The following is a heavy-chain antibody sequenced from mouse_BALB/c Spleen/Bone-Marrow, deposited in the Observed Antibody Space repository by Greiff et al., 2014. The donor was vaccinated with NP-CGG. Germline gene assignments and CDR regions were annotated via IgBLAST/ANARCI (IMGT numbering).Heavy chain of an antibody. CDR3: ARWKDGYYSWFAY. J-gene: IGHJ3*01. V-gene: IGHV1-18*01. D-gene: IGHD2-3*01. CDR2: INPNNGGT. Sequence: EVQLQESGPELVKPGASVKISCETSGYTFTEYTMHWVKQSHGKSLEWIGGINPNNGGTSYNQKFKGKATLTVDKSSSTAYMELRSLTSEDSAVYYCARWKDGYYSWFAYWGQGTLVTVSA. CDR1: GYTFTEYT.